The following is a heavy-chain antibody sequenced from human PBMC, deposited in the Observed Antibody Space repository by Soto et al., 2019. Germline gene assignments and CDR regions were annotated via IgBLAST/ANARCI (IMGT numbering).Heavy chain of an antibody. Sequence: ASVKVSCKSSGYTFTSYGISWVRQAPGQGLEWMGWISAYNGNTNYAQKLQGRVTMTTDTSTSTAYMELRSLRSDDTAVYYCARDRIAVGCRLYYGMDVRGQGTTVTVS. CDR3: ARDRIAVGCRLYYGMDV. CDR2: ISAYNGNT. J-gene: IGHJ6*02. D-gene: IGHD2-15*01. CDR1: GYTFTSYG. V-gene: IGHV1-18*04.